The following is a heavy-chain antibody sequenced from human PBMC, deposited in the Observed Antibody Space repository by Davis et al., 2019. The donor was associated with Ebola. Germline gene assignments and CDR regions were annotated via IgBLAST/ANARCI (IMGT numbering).Heavy chain of an antibody. CDR3: ARDRIAAAGVDV. J-gene: IGHJ6*04. CDR1: GGSISSSSYY. CDR2: IYYSGST. V-gene: IGHV4-39*02. D-gene: IGHD6-13*01. Sequence: PGGSLRPSCTVSGGSISSSSYYWGWIREPPGKGLEWIGSIYYSGSTYYNPSLKSRVTISVDTSKNQFSLKLNSVTAADTAVYYCARDRIAAAGVDVWGKGTTVTVSS.